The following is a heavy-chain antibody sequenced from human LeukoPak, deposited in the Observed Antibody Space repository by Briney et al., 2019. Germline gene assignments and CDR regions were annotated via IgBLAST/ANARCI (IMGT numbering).Heavy chain of an antibody. CDR1: GYTFTNYY. CDR2: INPSGGTT. CDR3: ARGGYSEGFYNPRSYGMDV. J-gene: IGHJ6*02. V-gene: IGHV1-46*01. D-gene: IGHD3-10*01. Sequence: GASVKVSCKASGYTFTNYYLHWVRQAPGQGLAWMGIINPSGGTTRYVEKFQGRVTMTRDTSASTVYMELRSLRSEDTAVYYRARGGYSEGFYNPRSYGMDVWGQGTTVIVSS.